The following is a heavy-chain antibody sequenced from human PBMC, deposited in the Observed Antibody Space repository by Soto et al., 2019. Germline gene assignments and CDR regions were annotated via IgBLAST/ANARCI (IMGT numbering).Heavy chain of an antibody. CDR1: GYSFTSYW. CDR2: IDPSDSYT. D-gene: IGHD2-2*01. Sequence: GESLKISCKGSGYSFTSYWISWVRQMPGKGLEWMGRIDPSDSYTNYSPSFQGHVTISADKSISTAYLQWSSLKASGTAMYYCARHASDMDWFDPWGQGTLVTVSS. CDR3: ARHASDMDWFDP. V-gene: IGHV5-10-1*01. J-gene: IGHJ5*02.